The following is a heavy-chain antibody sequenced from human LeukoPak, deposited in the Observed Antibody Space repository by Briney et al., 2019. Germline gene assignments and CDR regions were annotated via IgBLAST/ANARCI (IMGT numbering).Heavy chain of an antibody. J-gene: IGHJ4*02. V-gene: IGHV5-10-1*01. D-gene: IGHD3-3*01. CDR2: IDPSDSYT. CDR1: GYSFTTYW. Sequence: GESLKISCKGSGYSFTTYWITWVRQMPGKGLEWMGRIDPSDSYTNYSPSFQGHVTISTDKSINTAYLQWSSLKASDTAMYYCARQIASIGYYEDYWGQGTLVTVSS. CDR3: ARQIASIGYYEDY.